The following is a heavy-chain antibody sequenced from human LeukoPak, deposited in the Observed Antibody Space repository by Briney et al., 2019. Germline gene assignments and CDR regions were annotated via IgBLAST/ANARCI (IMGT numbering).Heavy chain of an antibody. CDR3: AKTHYYYDSSGFDY. CDR1: GFTFSSYS. J-gene: IGHJ4*02. V-gene: IGHV3-21*04. Sequence: GGSLRLSCAASGFTFSSYSMNWVRQAPGKGLEWVSSISSSSSYIYYADSVKGRFTISRDNSKNSLYLQMNSLRAEDTALYYCAKTHYYYDSSGFDYWGQGTLVTVSS. CDR2: ISSSSSYI. D-gene: IGHD3-22*01.